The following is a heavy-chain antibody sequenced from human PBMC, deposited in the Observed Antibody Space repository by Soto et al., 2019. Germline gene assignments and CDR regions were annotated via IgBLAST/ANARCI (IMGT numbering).Heavy chain of an antibody. V-gene: IGHV1-24*01. J-gene: IGHJ5*02. CDR2: FDPEDGET. CDR3: ATVWPYCTNGVCYPSRFDP. D-gene: IGHD2-8*01. Sequence: ASVKVSCKVSGYTLTELSMHWVRQAPGKGLEWMGGFDPEDGETIYAQKFQGRVTMTEDTSTDTAYMELSSLRSEDTAVYYCATVWPYCTNGVCYPSRFDPWGQGTLVTVSS. CDR1: GYTLTELS.